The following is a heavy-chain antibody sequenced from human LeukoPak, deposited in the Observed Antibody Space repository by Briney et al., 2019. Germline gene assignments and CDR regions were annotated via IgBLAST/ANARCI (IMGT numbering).Heavy chain of an antibody. CDR1: GFTFGSYW. CDR3: ARDEKIVGASGQDY. Sequence: PGGSLRLSCAASGFTFGSYWMHWVRQAPGKGLVWVSRINTDGGDTIYADSVKGRFTISRDNAKNTLFLQMNNLRAEDTAVYYCARDEKIVGASGQDYWGQGTLVTVSS. J-gene: IGHJ4*02. CDR2: INTDGGDT. V-gene: IGHV3-74*01. D-gene: IGHD1-26*01.